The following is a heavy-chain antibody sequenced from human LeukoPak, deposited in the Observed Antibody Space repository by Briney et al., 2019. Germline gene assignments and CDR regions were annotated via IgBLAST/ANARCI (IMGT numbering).Heavy chain of an antibody. V-gene: IGHV4-39*07. D-gene: IGHD5/OR15-5a*01. J-gene: IGHJ4*02. CDR2: VYYSGSI. CDR3: ARGGVYHSPLIRRARTDFDY. CDR1: GGSISSSRYN. Sequence: SETLSLTCTVSGGSISSSRYNWGWIRQPPGKGLEWIGSVYYSGSIYYNPSLKNRVTISVDTSKNQFSLKLSSVTAADTAVYYCARGGVYHSPLIRRARTDFDYWGQGTLVTVSS.